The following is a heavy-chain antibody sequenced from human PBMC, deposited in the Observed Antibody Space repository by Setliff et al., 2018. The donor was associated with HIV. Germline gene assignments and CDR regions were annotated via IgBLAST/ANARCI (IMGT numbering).Heavy chain of an antibody. CDR3: ANYYHSSGGYAFDT. CDR2: ISWDGGST. Sequence: GGSLRLSCAASGFTFHDYTMHWVRQAPGKGLEWVSLISWDGGSTYYADSVKGRFTISRDNSKNSLYLQMNSLRAEDTAVYYCANYYHSSGGYAFDTWGQGTMVTVSS. J-gene: IGHJ3*02. CDR1: GFTFHDYT. V-gene: IGHV3-43*01. D-gene: IGHD3-22*01.